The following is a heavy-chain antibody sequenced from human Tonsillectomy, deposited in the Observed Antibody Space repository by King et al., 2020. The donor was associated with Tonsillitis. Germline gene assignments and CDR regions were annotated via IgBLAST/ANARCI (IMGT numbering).Heavy chain of an antibody. D-gene: IGHD2-15*01. Sequence: QLQESGPGLVKPSETLSLTCTVSGDSISSGSYCWGWIRQPPGKGLEWIGCIFYSGTTYYKSSLKSRVTISVVTSRNQFSLRMSSVTAADTAVYYCARNKGHCDGGSCFPYNYWGQGTLVTVSS. CDR2: IFYSGTT. J-gene: IGHJ4*02. V-gene: IGHV4-39*01. CDR3: ARNKGHCDGGSCFPYNY. CDR1: GDSISSGSYC.